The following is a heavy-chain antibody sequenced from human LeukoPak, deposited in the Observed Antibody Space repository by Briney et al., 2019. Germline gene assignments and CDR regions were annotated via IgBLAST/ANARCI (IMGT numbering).Heavy chain of an antibody. J-gene: IGHJ5*02. Sequence: SQTLSLTCTVSGGSISSGGYYWSWIRQHPGKGLEWIGYIYYSGSTYYNPSLKSRVTISVDTSKNQFSLKLSSVTAADTAVYDCARGLGERTWSIDPWGQGTLVTVSS. CDR1: GGSISSGGYY. V-gene: IGHV4-31*03. CDR2: IYYSGST. CDR3: ARGLGERTWSIDP. D-gene: IGHD3-10*01.